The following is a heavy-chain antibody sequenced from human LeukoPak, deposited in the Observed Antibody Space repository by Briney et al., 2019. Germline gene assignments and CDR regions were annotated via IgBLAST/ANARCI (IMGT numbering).Heavy chain of an antibody. V-gene: IGHV4-59*08. CDR2: VYYSGST. CDR1: VGSISAYY. CDR3: ARHLGGYRTLDY. D-gene: IGHD2-15*01. Sequence: SETLSLTCSVSVGSISAYYWSWVRQPPGKGLEWIGYVYYSGSTNYNPSLKSRVTISVDTSKNQFSLRLSSVTAADTAVYYCARHLGGYRTLDYWGQGTLVTVSS. J-gene: IGHJ4*02.